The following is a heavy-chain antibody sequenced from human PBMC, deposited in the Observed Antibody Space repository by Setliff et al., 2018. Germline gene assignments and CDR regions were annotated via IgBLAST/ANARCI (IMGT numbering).Heavy chain of an antibody. CDR2: IIPIFGTA. CDR3: ALVYSYDPLEYYGMDV. Sequence: SVKVSCKASGGTFSSYAISWVRQAPGQGLEWMGGIIPIFGTANYAQKFQGRVTITTDESTSTAYMELSSLRSEDTAVYYCALVYSYDPLEYYGMDVWGQGTLVTAP. J-gene: IGHJ6*02. V-gene: IGHV1-69*05. D-gene: IGHD5-18*01. CDR1: GGTFSSYA.